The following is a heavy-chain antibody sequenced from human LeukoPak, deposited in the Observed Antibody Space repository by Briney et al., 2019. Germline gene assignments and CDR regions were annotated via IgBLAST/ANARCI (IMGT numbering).Heavy chain of an antibody. CDR3: ARHKPSTKPHYYGSRSYLDP. J-gene: IGHJ4*02. Sequence: PSETLSLTCTVSGGSISSYYWSWIRQPPGKGLEWIGYIYYSGSTNYNPSLKSRVTISVDTSKNQFSLKLSSVTAAGTAVYYCARHKPSTKPHYYGSRSYLDPWGQGTLVTVSS. CDR2: IYYSGST. CDR1: GGSISSYY. V-gene: IGHV4-59*08. D-gene: IGHD3-10*01.